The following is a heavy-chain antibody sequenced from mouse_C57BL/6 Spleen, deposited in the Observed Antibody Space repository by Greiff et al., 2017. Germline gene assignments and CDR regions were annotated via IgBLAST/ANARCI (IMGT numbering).Heavy chain of an antibody. V-gene: IGHV1-82*01. J-gene: IGHJ2*01. D-gene: IGHD1-1*01. CDR2: IYPGDGDT. CDR3: ARKITTVVASFDY. Sequence: VKLQESGPELVKPGASVKISCKASGYAFSSSWMNWVKQRPGKGLEWIGRIYPGDGDTNYNGKFKGKATLTVDKSSSTAYMQLSSLTSEDSAVYFCARKITTVVASFDYWGQGTTLTVSS. CDR1: GYAFSSSW.